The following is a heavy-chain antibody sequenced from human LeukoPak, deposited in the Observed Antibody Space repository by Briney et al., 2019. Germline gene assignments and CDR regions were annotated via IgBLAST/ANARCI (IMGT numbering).Heavy chain of an antibody. V-gene: IGHV3-74*01. CDR2: IDSDGTRT. Sequence: GGSLRLSCAASGFAFSTYWMHWVRQAPGKGLVWVSRIDSDGTRTTYADSVKGRFTISRDNAKNSLFLQMNSLRAEDTAVYYCARDTGYYAFDIWGQGTMVTVSS. CDR3: ARDTGYYAFDI. D-gene: IGHD3-9*01. CDR1: GFAFSTYW. J-gene: IGHJ3*02.